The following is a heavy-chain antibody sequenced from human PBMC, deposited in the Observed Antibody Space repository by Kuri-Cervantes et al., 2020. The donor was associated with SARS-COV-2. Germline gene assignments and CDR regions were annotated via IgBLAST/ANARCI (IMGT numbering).Heavy chain of an antibody. V-gene: IGHV1-69*06. J-gene: IGHJ6*02. Sequence: SVKVSRKASGGTFSSYAISWVRQAPGQGLEWMGGIIPIFGTANYAQKFQGRVTITADKSTSTAYMELSSLRSEDTAVYYCARGESGSYKYYYYYGMDVCGQGTTVTVSS. CDR3: ARGESGSYKYYYYYGMDV. D-gene: IGHD3-10*01. CDR1: GGTFSSYA. CDR2: IIPIFGTA.